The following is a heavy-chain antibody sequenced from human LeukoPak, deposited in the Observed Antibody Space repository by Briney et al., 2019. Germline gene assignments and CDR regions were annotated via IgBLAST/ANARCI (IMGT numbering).Heavy chain of an antibody. V-gene: IGHV3-23*01. D-gene: IGHD5-12*01. CDR3: AKSYNGYESKPDY. J-gene: IGHJ4*02. CDR2: ISNSGGRT. Sequence: HSGGSLRLSCAASGFTFSSYAMSWVRQAPGKGLEWVSSISNSGGRTFYTDSVKGRFTISRDNSKITLYLQMNSLRAEDTAVYYCAKSYNGYESKPDYWGQGTLVTVSS. CDR1: GFTFSSYA.